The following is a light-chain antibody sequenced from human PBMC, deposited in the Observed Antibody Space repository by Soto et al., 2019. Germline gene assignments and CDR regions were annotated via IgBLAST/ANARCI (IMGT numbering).Light chain of an antibody. J-gene: IGKJ3*01. V-gene: IGKV3-11*01. CDR3: QQRSNWPFLFT. CDR2: DAS. CDR1: QSVSSY. Sequence: EIVLTQSPATLSLSPGERATLSCRASQSVSSYLAWYQQKPGQAPRLLIYDASNRATGIPARSSGSGSGTDFTLTISSLEPEDFAVYYCQQRSNWPFLFTFGPGTKVDIK.